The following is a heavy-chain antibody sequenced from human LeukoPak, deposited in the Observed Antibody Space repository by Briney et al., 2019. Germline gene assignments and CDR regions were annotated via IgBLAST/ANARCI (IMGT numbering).Heavy chain of an antibody. V-gene: IGHV3-33*01. CDR1: EFTFSSYG. J-gene: IGHJ1*01. D-gene: IGHD3-16*01. CDR2: IWYDGSNK. Sequence: GGSLRLSCAASEFTFSSYGMHWVRQAPGKGLEWVAVIWYDGSNKYYADSVKGRFTTSRDNSKNTVYLQMNSLRVEDTAVYYCARDQRPGWGEYLQHWGQGTLVTVSS. CDR3: ARDQRPGWGEYLQH.